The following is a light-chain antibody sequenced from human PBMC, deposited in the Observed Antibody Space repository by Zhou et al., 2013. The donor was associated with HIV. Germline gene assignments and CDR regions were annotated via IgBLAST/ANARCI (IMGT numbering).Light chain of an antibody. V-gene: IGKV1-5*03. CDR2: KAS. J-gene: IGKJ1*01. CDR1: QSIGNW. CDR3: QQYNLYSET. Sequence: DIQMTQSPSTLSASVGDRVTITCRASQSIGNWLAWYQQKSGKAPKLLIYKASSLESGVPSRFSGSGSGTEFTLTISSLQPDDFATYYCQQYNLYSETFGQGTKVEVK.